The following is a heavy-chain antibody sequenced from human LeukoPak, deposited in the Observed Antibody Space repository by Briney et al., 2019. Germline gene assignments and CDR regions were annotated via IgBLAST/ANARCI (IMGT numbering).Heavy chain of an antibody. CDR2: NYRNDDK. V-gene: IGHV2-5*01. CDR1: EFSLSTSRAR. D-gene: IGHD5-24*01. Sequence: SGPTLLKPTLSLTLTCTCSEFSLSTSRARVGWIRQPPGNALGGLAPNYRNDDKRYSPSLKSRLTITKDTSKNQVVLTTTNIDPVDTATYYCAHRLRSPTVEMATAVLNDYWGQGTLVTVSS. J-gene: IGHJ4*02. CDR3: AHRLRSPTVEMATAVLNDY.